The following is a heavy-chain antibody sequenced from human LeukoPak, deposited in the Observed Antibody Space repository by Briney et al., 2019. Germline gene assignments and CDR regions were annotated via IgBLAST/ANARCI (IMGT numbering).Heavy chain of an antibody. V-gene: IGHV3-30-3*01. CDR1: GFTFSSYA. CDR3: ARGIAARREDY. Sequence: PGGSLRLSCAASGFTFSSYAMHWVRQAPGKGLEWVAVISYDGSNKYYADSVKGRFTISRDNSKNTLYLQMNSLRAEDTAVYYCARGIAARREDYWGQGTLVTVSS. CDR2: ISYDGSNK. D-gene: IGHD6-6*01. J-gene: IGHJ4*02.